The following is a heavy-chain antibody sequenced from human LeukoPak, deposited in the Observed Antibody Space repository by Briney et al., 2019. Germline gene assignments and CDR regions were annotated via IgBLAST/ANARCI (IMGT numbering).Heavy chain of an antibody. CDR2: VSTYDDDT. J-gene: IGHJ4*02. CDR3: ARGDYFDY. CDR1: GYTFPNYG. V-gene: IGHV1-18*01. D-gene: IGHD3-10*01. Sequence: ATVKLSCKVSGYTFPNYGISWVRRAPRQGLEWVGWVSTYDDDTNYAQKLQGRVTMTTDTSTSTAYMELRSLTSDDAAVYYCARGDYFDYWGQGTLVTVSS.